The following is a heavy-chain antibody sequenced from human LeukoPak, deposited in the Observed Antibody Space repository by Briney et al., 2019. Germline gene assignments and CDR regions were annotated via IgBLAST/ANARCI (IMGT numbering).Heavy chain of an antibody. Sequence: GGSLRLSCAASGFTFSSYGMHWVRQAPGKGLEWAAVIWYDGGNKYYVDSVKGRFTISRDNSKNTLHLQMNSLRAEDTAVYHCARDMGSSGYLPDYWGQGTLVTVSS. CDR3: ARDMGSSGYLPDY. V-gene: IGHV3-33*01. J-gene: IGHJ4*02. CDR2: IWYDGGNK. D-gene: IGHD3-22*01. CDR1: GFTFSSYG.